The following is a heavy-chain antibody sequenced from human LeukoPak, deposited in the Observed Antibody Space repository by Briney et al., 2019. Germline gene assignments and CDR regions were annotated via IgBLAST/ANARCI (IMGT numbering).Heavy chain of an antibody. V-gene: IGHV3-23*01. Sequence: PGGSLRLSCAASRFPLRNYAMSRVRQAPGKGLDWVSGINENGVYTYYADSVKGRFTISRDNPENTLYLHMSSLRAEDTAIYYCVPDFSCSGGSCPLFDYWGQGTLVTVSA. J-gene: IGHJ4*02. CDR2: INENGVYT. CDR3: VPDFSCSGGSCPLFDY. D-gene: IGHD2-15*01. CDR1: RFPLRNYA.